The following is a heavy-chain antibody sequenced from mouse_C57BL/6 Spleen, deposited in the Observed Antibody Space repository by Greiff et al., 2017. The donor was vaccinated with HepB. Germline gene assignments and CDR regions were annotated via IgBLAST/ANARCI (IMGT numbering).Heavy chain of an antibody. Sequence: VQLKESGPELVKPGASVKMSCKASGYTFTDYNMHWVKQSHGKSLEWIGYINPNNGGTSYNQKFKGKATLTVNKSSSTAYMELRSLTSEDSAVYYCARGGYYGGDYWGQGTTLTVSS. D-gene: IGHD2-3*01. V-gene: IGHV1-22*01. CDR2: INPNNGGT. CDR3: ARGGYYGGDY. CDR1: GYTFTDYN. J-gene: IGHJ2*01.